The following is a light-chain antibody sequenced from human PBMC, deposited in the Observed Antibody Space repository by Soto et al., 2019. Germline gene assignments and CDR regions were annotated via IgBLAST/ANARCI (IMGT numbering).Light chain of an antibody. Sequence: ALTQSPGTLSSSPGERAILSCRASQSVSSNYLAWYQQKPGQAPRLLIYGASSRATGIPDRFSGSGSGTDFTLTIDRLESEDFAVYFCQQYGDLPWTFGQGTKVDIK. CDR3: QQYGDLPWT. CDR1: QSVSSNY. J-gene: IGKJ1*01. CDR2: GAS. V-gene: IGKV3-20*01.